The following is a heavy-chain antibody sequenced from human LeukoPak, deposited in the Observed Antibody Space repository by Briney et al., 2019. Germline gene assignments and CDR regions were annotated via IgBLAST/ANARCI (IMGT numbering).Heavy chain of an antibody. CDR2: ISYDGSNK. D-gene: IGHD2-2*03. J-gene: IGHJ4*02. V-gene: IGHV3-30*18. CDR1: GFTFSSYG. Sequence: GGSLRLSCAASGFTFSSYGMHWVRQAPGKGLEWVAVISYDGSNKYYADSVKGRFTISRDNSKNTLYLQMNSLRAEDTAVYYCAKDGSFDYWGQGTLVAVSS. CDR3: AKDGSFDY.